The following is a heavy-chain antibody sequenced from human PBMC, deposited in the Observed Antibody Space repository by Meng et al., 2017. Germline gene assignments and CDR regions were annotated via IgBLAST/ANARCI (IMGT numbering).Heavy chain of an antibody. Sequence: GGSLRLSCAASGFTFSGSAMHWVRQASGKGLEWVGRIRSKANSYATAYAASVKGRFTISRADSKNTAYLHMNSLKTEDTAVYYCTRRSVAGSRYYYYYGMDVWGQGTTVTVSS. J-gene: IGHJ6*02. CDR2: IRSKANSYAT. CDR1: GFTFSGSA. CDR3: TRRSVAGSRYYYYYGMDV. V-gene: IGHV3-73*01. D-gene: IGHD6-19*01.